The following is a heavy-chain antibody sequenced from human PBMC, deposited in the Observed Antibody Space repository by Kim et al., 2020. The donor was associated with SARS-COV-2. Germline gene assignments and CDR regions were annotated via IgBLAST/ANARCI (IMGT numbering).Heavy chain of an antibody. Sequence: GESLKISCKGSGYSFTSYWISWVRQMPGKGLEWMGRIDPSDSYTNYSPSFQGHVTISADKSISTAYLQWSSLKASDTAMYYCAREEIYYDILTGGGGFDPWGQGTLVTVSS. V-gene: IGHV5-10-1*01. D-gene: IGHD3-9*01. CDR2: IDPSDSYT. J-gene: IGHJ5*02. CDR1: GYSFTSYW. CDR3: AREEIYYDILTGGGGFDP.